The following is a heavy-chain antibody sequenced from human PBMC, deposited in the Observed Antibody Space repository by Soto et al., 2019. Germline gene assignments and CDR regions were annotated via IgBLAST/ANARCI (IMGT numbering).Heavy chain of an antibody. J-gene: IGHJ4*02. CDR1: GFSFINYS. CDR3: ARDPQLDY. Sequence: EVQLVEYVGGLVKPGVVKPGGSLRLSCAASGFSFINYSMNWVRQAPGKGLEWVSSISTSSSYIYYADSVKGRFTISRDDAKNSLYLQMNSLRADDTAVYYCARDPQLDYWGQGTLVTVSS. V-gene: IGHV3-21*01. CDR2: ISTSSSYI.